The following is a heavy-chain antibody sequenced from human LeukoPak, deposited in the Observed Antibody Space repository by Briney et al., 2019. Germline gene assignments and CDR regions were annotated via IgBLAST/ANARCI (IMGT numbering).Heavy chain of an antibody. Sequence: GGSLRLSCAASGFTFSDYAMSWVRQAPGKGLEWVSAVSGSGARTYYADSVKGRFFISRDKSKNTLYLQMNSLRAEDTAVYYCAKDLVRLRPSAFDIWGQGTMVTVSS. D-gene: IGHD3-10*01. CDR1: GFTFSDYA. V-gene: IGHV3-23*01. J-gene: IGHJ3*02. CDR2: VSGSGART. CDR3: AKDLVRLRPSAFDI.